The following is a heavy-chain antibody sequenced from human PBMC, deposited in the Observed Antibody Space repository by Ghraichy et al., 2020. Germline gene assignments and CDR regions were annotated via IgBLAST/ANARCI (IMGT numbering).Heavy chain of an antibody. D-gene: IGHD3-9*01. V-gene: IGHV4-4*02. CDR2: IYHSGST. CDR3: ASRGQPRTLPRYFPFDQ. CDR1: GGSIISTNW. J-gene: IGHJ4*02. Sequence: SETLSLTCAVSGGSIISTNWWSWVRQPPGKGLEWIGEIYHSGSTNYSPSLKSRVTILVDKSKNQFSLRLSSVTAADTAVYYCASRGQPRTLPRYFPFDQWGRGTLVTVSS.